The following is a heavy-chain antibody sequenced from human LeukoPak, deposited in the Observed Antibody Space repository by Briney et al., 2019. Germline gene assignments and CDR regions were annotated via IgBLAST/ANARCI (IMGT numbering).Heavy chain of an antibody. J-gene: IGHJ3*02. V-gene: IGHV4-4*07. Sequence: PSETLSLSCTVSGDSISSFYWSWIRQPAGKGLEWIGRIYTSGSSNYNPSLKSRVTLSVDTSKNQFSLKLSSVTAADTAVYYCARVRSSGWYRDAFDIWGQGTMVTVSS. D-gene: IGHD6-19*01. CDR2: IYTSGSS. CDR3: ARVRSSGWYRDAFDI. CDR1: GDSISSFY.